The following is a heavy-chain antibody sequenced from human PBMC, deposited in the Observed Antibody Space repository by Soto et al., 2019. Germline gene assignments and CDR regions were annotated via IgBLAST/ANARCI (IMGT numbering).Heavy chain of an antibody. J-gene: IGHJ3*02. V-gene: IGHV1-69*01. CDR1: GGTFSSYA. CDR3: ARDGAIAVAGTGAFDI. D-gene: IGHD6-19*01. Sequence: QVQLVQSGAEVKKPGSSVKVSCKASGGTFSSYAISWVRQAPGQGLEWMGGIIPIFGTANYAQKFQGRVTITADESTSTAYMELSSLRSEDTAVYYCARDGAIAVAGTGAFDIWGQGTMVTVSS. CDR2: IIPIFGTA.